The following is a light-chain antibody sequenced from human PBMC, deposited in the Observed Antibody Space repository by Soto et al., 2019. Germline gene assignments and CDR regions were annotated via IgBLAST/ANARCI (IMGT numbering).Light chain of an antibody. CDR1: QSVLHSSHNENY. V-gene: IGKV4-1*01. J-gene: IGKJ2*01. CDR2: WAS. Sequence: DIVMTQSPDSLAVSLGERATINCKSSQSVLHSSHNENYLVWYQQKPGQPPKLLIYWASTRESGVPDRFSGSGSGTDFTLTISSLQAEDVAVYYYQQYYSTPYTFGHGTNLEIK. CDR3: QQYYSTPYT.